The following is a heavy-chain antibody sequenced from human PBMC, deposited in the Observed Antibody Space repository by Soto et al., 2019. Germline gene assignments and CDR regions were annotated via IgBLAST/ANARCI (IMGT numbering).Heavy chain of an antibody. CDR1: GGSISSYY. CDR2: IYYSGST. Sequence: QVQLQESGPGLVKPSETLSLTCTVSGGSISSYYWSWIRQPPGKGLEWIGYIYYSGSTNYNPSLKGRVPISVDPSKNQFSLKLSSVTAADTAVYYCARGPGDYGMDVWGQGTTVTVSS. D-gene: IGHD7-27*01. J-gene: IGHJ6*02. CDR3: ARGPGDYGMDV. V-gene: IGHV4-59*01.